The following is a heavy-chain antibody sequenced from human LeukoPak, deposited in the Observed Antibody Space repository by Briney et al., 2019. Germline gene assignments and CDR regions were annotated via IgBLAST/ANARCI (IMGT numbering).Heavy chain of an antibody. CDR2: IYYSGST. V-gene: IGHV4-59*08. Sequence: SETLSLTCTVSGGSISSHYWSWIRQPPGKGLEWIGYIYYSGSTNYNPSLKSRVTISVDTSKNQFSLKLSSVTAADTAVYYCVRRGGRFDTWGQGTLVTVSS. J-gene: IGHJ5*02. CDR1: GGSISSHY. CDR3: VRRGGRFDT.